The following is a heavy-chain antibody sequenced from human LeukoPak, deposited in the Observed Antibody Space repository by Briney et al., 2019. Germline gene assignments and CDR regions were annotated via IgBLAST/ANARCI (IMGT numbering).Heavy chain of an antibody. CDR1: GFTFSTYS. CDR2: MSSSSSYI. D-gene: IGHD4-17*01. CDR3: ARETGYGDFDY. Sequence: GGSLRLSCAASGFTFSTYSMNWVRQAPGKGLEWVSSMSSSSSYIYYADSVKGRFTIYRDNAKNSLYLQMNSLRAEDTAVYYCARETGYGDFDYWGHGTLVTVSS. V-gene: IGHV3-21*01. J-gene: IGHJ4*01.